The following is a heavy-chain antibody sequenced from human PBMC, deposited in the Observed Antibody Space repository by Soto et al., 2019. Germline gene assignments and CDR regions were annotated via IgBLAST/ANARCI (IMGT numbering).Heavy chain of an antibody. CDR2: ISAYNGNT. J-gene: IGHJ4*02. V-gene: IGHV1-18*04. CDR3: ARLRGDYESNSETDY. CDR1: GYTFTSYG. D-gene: IGHD4-17*01. Sequence: GASVKVSCKASGYTFTSYGISWVRQAPGQGLEWMGWISAYNGNTNYAQKLQGRVTMTTDTSTSTAYMELRSLRSDDTAMYYCARLRGDYESNSETDYWGQGTLVTVSS.